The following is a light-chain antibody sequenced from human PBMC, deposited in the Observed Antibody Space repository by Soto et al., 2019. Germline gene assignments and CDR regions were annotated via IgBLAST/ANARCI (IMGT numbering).Light chain of an antibody. CDR3: QQYYSTPWT. CDR1: QSVLYSSNNKNY. CDR2: WAS. Sequence: DIVMTQSPDSLAVSLGERATINCKSSQSVLYSSNNKNYLAWYQQKPGQPPKLLIYWASTRESGVPDRFSGSGYGTYFTLTISSLQAEDVAIYYCQQYYSTPWTFGHGTKVEIK. V-gene: IGKV4-1*01. J-gene: IGKJ1*01.